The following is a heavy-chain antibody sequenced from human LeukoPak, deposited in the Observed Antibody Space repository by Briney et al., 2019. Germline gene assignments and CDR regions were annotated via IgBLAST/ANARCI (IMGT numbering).Heavy chain of an antibody. V-gene: IGHV3-21*01. CDR2: ISSSSSYI. D-gene: IGHD5-24*01. CDR3: ATRFRLDGY. J-gene: IGHJ4*02. CDR1: GFTFSSYS. Sequence: WGSLRLSCAASGFTFSSYSMNWVRQAPGKGLEWVSSISSSSSYIYYADLVNGRFTISRDNAKNSLYLPMTSLTAEDTAVYYCATRFRLDGYWGQGTLVTVSS.